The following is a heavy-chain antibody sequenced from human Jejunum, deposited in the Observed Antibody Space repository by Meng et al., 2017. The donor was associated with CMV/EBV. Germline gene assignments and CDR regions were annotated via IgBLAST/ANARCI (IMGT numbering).Heavy chain of an antibody. V-gene: IGHV1-2*02. CDR3: AREQTVSGSRGLDY. CDR2: IDSNSGET. D-gene: IGHD6-19*01. Sequence: SGYTFIDYYIHWVRQAPGQGLEWMGWIDSNSGETNSAQKFSGRVTLTRDTSITTAYMEVISLRSDDTAVYYCAREQTVSGSRGLDYWGQGTLVTVSS. CDR1: GYTFIDYY. J-gene: IGHJ4*02.